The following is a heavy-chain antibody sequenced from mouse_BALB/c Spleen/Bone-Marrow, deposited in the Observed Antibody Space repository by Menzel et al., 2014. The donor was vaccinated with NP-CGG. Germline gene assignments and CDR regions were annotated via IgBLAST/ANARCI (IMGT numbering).Heavy chain of an antibody. V-gene: IGHV2-6-7*01. CDR2: IWGDGST. Sequence: QVQLQQSGPGLVAPSQSLSITCTVSGFSLXGYGVNWVRQPPGKGLEWLGMIWGDGSTDYNSALKSRLSISKDNSKSQVFLKMNSLQTDDTARYYCARTLGHYAMDYWGQGTSVTVSS. CDR3: ARTLGHYAMDY. J-gene: IGHJ4*01. CDR1: GFSLXGYG. D-gene: IGHD4-1*01.